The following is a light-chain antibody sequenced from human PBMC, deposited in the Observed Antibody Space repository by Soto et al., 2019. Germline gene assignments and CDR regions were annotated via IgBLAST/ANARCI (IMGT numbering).Light chain of an antibody. CDR3: QQYYSTPYA. CDR2: WAS. CDR1: QSVLYSSNNKNY. V-gene: IGKV4-1*01. Sequence: DIVMTQSPDSLAVSLGERATINCKSSQSVLYSSNNKNYLAWYQQKPGQPPKLLIYWASTRESGVPDRFNGSGSGTDFTLTISSLQAEDVAVCYCQQYYSTPYAFGQGTKLEIK. J-gene: IGKJ2*01.